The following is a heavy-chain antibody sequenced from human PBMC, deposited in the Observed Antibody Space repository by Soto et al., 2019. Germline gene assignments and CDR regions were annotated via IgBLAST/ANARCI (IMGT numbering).Heavy chain of an antibody. V-gene: IGHV3-48*02. D-gene: IGHD5-18*01. CDR2: ISSSSSTI. CDR3: AREGYSYGHDAFDI. CDR1: GFTFSRYN. J-gene: IGHJ3*02. Sequence: EVQLVESGGGLVQPGGSLRLSCAASGFTFSRYNMNWVRQAPGKGLEWVSYISSSSSTIYYADSVKGRFTISRDNAKNSLYLQMNSLRDEDTAVYYCAREGYSYGHDAFDIWGQGTMVTVSS.